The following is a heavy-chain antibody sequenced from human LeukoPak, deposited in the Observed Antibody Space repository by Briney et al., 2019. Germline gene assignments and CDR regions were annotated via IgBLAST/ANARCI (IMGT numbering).Heavy chain of an antibody. J-gene: IGHJ2*01. CDR2: ISYSGSA. Sequence: SETLSLTCNVSGGSTSTSNCHWGWIRQSPGKGLEWIGSISYSGSANYNPSLKSRVTVSVDTSKNQFSLNLTSVTAADTAMYYCARSGDYYDSSASYYVRARWYFDLWGRGALVTVSS. V-gene: IGHV4-39*07. D-gene: IGHD3-22*01. CDR3: ARSGDYYDSSASYYVRARWYFDL. CDR1: GGSTSTSNCH.